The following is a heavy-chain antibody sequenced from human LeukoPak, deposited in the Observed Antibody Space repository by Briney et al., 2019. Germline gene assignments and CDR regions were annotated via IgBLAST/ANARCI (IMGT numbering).Heavy chain of an antibody. CDR3: ARARGNNYGFFDY. D-gene: IGHD3/OR15-3a*01. CDR1: GFTFSSYS. CDR2: ISSSSTYI. Sequence: GGSLRLSCAASGFTFSSYSMNWVRLAPGKGLEWVSSISSSSTYIYYADSVKGRFTISRDNAKNSLYLQMNSLRAEDTAVYYCARARGNNYGFFDYWGQGILVTVSS. J-gene: IGHJ4*02. V-gene: IGHV3-21*01.